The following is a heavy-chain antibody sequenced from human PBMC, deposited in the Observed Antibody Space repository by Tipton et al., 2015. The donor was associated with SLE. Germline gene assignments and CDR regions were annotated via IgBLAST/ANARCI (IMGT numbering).Heavy chain of an antibody. CDR2: IYYSGST. Sequence: GLVKPSETLSLTCTVSGGSISSHYWSWIRQPPGKGLEWIGYIYYSGSTNYNPSLKSRVTISVDTSKNQFSLKLSSVTAADTAVYYCARGPEQWLVNPHYFDYWGQGTLVTVSS. J-gene: IGHJ4*02. CDR1: GGSISSHY. V-gene: IGHV4-59*08. CDR3: ARGPEQWLVNPHYFDY. D-gene: IGHD6-19*01.